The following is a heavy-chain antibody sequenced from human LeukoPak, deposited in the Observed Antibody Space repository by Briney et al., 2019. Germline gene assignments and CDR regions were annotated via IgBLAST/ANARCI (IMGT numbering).Heavy chain of an antibody. CDR2: ILFTGNT. J-gene: IGHJ4*02. Sequence: SETLSLACRVSHHSISSGFYWGWLRQSPGRGLEYIGSILFTGNTYYNPSLKSRVTLSVDTSNNQFSLTLTTVTAADTAIYYCARMSLIYDPYYFDYWGRGALVTVSS. D-gene: IGHD5/OR15-5a*01. V-gene: IGHV4-38-2*01. CDR3: ARMSLIYDPYYFDY. CDR1: HHSISSGFY.